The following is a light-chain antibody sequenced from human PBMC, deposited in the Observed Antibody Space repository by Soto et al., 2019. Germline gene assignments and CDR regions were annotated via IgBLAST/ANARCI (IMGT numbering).Light chain of an antibody. CDR2: RVS. J-gene: IGKJ2*01. Sequence: DVVMTPSPLSLPVTLGQSASISCRSSQSLLYGDGKTHLSWFHQRPGQSPRRLIYRVSDRDSAAPDRFSGSGSGTEFTLKISRVEAEDVGIFYCMQGSLWPFTFGQGTKLEIK. CDR3: MQGSLWPFT. CDR1: QSLLYGDGKTH. V-gene: IGKV2-30*01.